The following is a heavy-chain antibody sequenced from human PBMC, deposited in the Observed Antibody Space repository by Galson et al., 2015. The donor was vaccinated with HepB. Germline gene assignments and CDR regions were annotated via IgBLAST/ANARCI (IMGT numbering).Heavy chain of an antibody. D-gene: IGHD3-10*01. V-gene: IGHV1-69*02. Sequence: FSSYTISWVRQAPGQGLEWMGRIIPILGIANYAQKFQGRVTITADKSTSTAYMELSSLRSEDTAVYYCATVTSMVRGVRYYYGMDVWGQGTTVTVSS. CDR3: ATVTSMVRGVRYYYGMDV. CDR1: FSSYT. CDR2: IIPILGIA. J-gene: IGHJ6*02.